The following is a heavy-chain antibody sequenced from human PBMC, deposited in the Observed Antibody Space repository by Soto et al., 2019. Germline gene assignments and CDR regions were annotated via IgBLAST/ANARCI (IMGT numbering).Heavy chain of an antibody. D-gene: IGHD3-3*01. J-gene: IGHJ6*02. CDR1: GGTFSSYA. CDR2: IIPIFGTA. Sequence: GASVKVSCKASGGTFSSYAISWVRQAPGQGLEWMGGIIPIFGTANYAQKFQGRVTITADESTSTAYMELSSLRSEDTAVYCCARTDPIQFSIPLRFLEWSPSYYYYYGMDVWGQGTTVTVSS. V-gene: IGHV1-69*13. CDR3: ARTDPIQFSIPLRFLEWSPSYYYYYGMDV.